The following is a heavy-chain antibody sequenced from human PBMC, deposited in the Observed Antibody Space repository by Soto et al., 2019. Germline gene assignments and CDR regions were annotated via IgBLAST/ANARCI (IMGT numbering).Heavy chain of an antibody. CDR2: IYYSWST. J-gene: IGHJ5*02. Sequence: TLSLTCTVSGGSISSGDYYWSWIRQPPGKGLEWIGYIYYSWSTYYNPSLKSRVTISVDTSKNQFSLKLSSVTAADTAVYYCARVVASRRGWFDPWGQGTLVTVAS. D-gene: IGHD2-15*01. CDR3: ARVVASRRGWFDP. CDR1: GGSISSGDYY. V-gene: IGHV4-30-4*01.